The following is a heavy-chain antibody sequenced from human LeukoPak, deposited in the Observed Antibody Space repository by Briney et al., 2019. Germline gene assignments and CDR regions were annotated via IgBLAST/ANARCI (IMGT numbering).Heavy chain of an antibody. CDR1: GGAISGYY. CDR3: ARGLIVGNTGYYFDY. J-gene: IGHJ4*02. Sequence: SSETLSLTCTVSGGAISGYYGTWIRQPPGKGLEWIGCITHTGSTNYHPSLRSRVTLSVDTSKRQFSLTLSSVSAAETALYYCARGLIVGNTGYYFDYWGQGTLVTVSS. CDR2: ITHTGST. V-gene: IGHV4-59*01. D-gene: IGHD1-26*01.